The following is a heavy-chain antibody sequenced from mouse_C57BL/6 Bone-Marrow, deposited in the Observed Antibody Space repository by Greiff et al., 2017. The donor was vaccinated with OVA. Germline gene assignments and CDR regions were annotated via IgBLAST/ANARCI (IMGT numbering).Heavy chain of an antibody. CDR2: IRNKANGYTT. V-gene: IGHV7-3*01. J-gene: IGHJ3*01. Sequence: EVQVVESGGGLVQPGGSLSLSCAASGFTFTDYYMSWVRQPPGKALEWLGFIRNKANGYTTEYSASVKGRFTISRDNSQSILYLQMNALRAEDSATYYCARYYYDSSNDGFAYWGQGTLVTVSA. CDR1: GFTFTDYY. CDR3: ARYYYDSSNDGFAY. D-gene: IGHD1-1*01.